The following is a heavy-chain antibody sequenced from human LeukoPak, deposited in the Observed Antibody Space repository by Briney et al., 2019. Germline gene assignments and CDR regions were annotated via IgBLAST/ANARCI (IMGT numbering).Heavy chain of an antibody. J-gene: IGHJ5*02. CDR3: ARLLAAPGWFDP. CDR1: GGSISSYY. V-gene: IGHV4-59*01. Sequence: SETPSLTCTVSGGSISSYYWSWIRQPPGKGLEWIGYIYYSGSTNYNPSLKSRVTISVDASKNQFSLKLSSVTAADTAVYYCARLLAAPGWFDPWGQGTLVTVSS. CDR2: IYYSGST. D-gene: IGHD1-26*01.